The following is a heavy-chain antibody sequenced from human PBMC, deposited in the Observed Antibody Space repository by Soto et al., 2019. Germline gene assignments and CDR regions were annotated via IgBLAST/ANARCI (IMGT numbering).Heavy chain of an antibody. D-gene: IGHD6-13*01. CDR3: ARDQRVNAFDI. V-gene: IGHV1-69*13. J-gene: IGHJ3*02. Sequence: GGSVKVSCKASGCTFSSYAISWVRQAPGQGLEWMGGIIPIFGTANYAQKFQGRVTITADESTSTAYMELSSLRSEDTAVYYCARDQRVNAFDIWGQGTMVTVSS. CDR2: IIPIFGTA. CDR1: GCTFSSYA.